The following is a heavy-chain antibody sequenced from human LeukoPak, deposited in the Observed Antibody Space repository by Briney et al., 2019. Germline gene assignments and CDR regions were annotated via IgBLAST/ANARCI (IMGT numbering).Heavy chain of an antibody. CDR1: GGSFSVYY. Sequence: SETLSLTCVVYGGSFSVYYWSWIRQPPGKGLEWTGEVNDSGSTNYNPSLKSRVTLSVDTSKNQFSLKLGSVTAADTAVYYCARGRGIAAAIDYWGQGTLVTVSS. CDR3: ARGRGIAAAIDY. V-gene: IGHV4-34*01. D-gene: IGHD6-13*01. J-gene: IGHJ4*02. CDR2: VNDSGST.